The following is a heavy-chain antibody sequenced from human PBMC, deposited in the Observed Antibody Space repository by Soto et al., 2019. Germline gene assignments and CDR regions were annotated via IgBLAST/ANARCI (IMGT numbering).Heavy chain of an antibody. V-gene: IGHV3-11*06. CDR1: GFTFSDYY. CDR2: ISSSSSYT. CDR3: ARDRDAQNWFDP. Sequence: QVQLVESGGGLVKPGGSLRLSCAASGFTFSDYYMSWIRQAPGQGLEWVSYISSSSSYTNYADSVKGRFTISRDNAKNSLYLQMNSLRAEDTAVYYCARDRDAQNWFDPWGQGTLVTVSS. J-gene: IGHJ5*02.